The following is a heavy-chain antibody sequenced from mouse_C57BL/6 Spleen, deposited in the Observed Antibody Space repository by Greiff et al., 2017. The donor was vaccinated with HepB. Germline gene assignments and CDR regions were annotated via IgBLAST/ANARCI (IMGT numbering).Heavy chain of an antibody. CDR1: GFTFSDYG. Sequence: EVKVVESGGGLVKPGGSLKLSCAASGFTFSDYGMHWVRQAPEKGLEWVAYISSGSSTIYYADTVKGRFTISRDNAKNTLFLQMTSLRSEDTAMYYCARNYVDYAMDYWGQGTSVTVSS. J-gene: IGHJ4*01. D-gene: IGHD1-1*01. V-gene: IGHV5-17*01. CDR2: ISSGSSTI. CDR3: ARNYVDYAMDY.